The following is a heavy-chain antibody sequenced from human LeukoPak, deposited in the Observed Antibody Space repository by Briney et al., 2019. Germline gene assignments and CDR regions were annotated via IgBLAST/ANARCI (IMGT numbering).Heavy chain of an antibody. D-gene: IGHD2-2*01. CDR2: ISGNNGNT. V-gene: IGHV1-18*01. J-gene: IGHJ6*02. CDR1: GYSLISYG. CDR3: ARSGFSVVPIANYHYGMDV. Sequence: ASVKLPCKCSGYSLISYGINWVRQAPGQGLEWMGWISGNNGNTNYAEKVQGRVTMTTDTSTETVFMELRSLRYDDTAVYYCARSGFSVVPIANYHYGMDVWGQGTTVTVSS.